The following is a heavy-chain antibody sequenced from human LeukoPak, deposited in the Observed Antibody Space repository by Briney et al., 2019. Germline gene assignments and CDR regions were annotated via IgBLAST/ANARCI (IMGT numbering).Heavy chain of an antibody. D-gene: IGHD6-19*01. V-gene: IGHV3-7*01. Sequence: GGSLRLSCAASGFTFSSYTMSWVRQAPGKGLEWVANIKEDGSEKHYVDSVKGRFTISRDNAKNSLYLQMNSLRAEDTAVYYCARDWGIAVTDYWGQGTLVTVSS. J-gene: IGHJ4*02. CDR3: ARDWGIAVTDY. CDR1: GFTFSSYT. CDR2: IKEDGSEK.